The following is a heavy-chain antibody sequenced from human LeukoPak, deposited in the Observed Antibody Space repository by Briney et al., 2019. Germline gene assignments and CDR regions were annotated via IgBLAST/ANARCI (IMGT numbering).Heavy chain of an antibody. CDR2: INPNNGGT. V-gene: IGHV1-2*02. D-gene: IGHD3-10*01. J-gene: IGHJ5*02. CDR3: ARDMVRAYKFDP. CDR1: GYTFSAYY. Sequence: ASVKVSCKASGYTFSAYYMHWVRQAPGQGLEWMGWINPNNGGTKYAQKFQGRVTMTRDTSISTAYMELSRLRSDDTAVYYCARDMVRAYKFDPWGQGTLVTVSS.